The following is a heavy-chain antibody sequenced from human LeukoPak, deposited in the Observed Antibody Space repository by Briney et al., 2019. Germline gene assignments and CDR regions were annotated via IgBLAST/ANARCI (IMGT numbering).Heavy chain of an antibody. CDR2: ISGSGGST. CDR3: AKNFIRSWYFDL. D-gene: IGHD1-14*01. Sequence: PGGSLRLSCAASGFTFSSYTMSWVRQAPGKGLEWVSAISGSGGSTYYADSVKGRFTISRDNSKNTLYLQMNSLRAEDTAVYYCAKNFIRSWYFDLWGRGTLVTVSS. V-gene: IGHV3-23*01. J-gene: IGHJ2*01. CDR1: GFTFSSYT.